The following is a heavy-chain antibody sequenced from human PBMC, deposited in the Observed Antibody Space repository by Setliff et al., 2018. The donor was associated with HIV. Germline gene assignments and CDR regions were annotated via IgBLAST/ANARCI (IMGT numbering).Heavy chain of an antibody. J-gene: IGHJ3*01. CDR2: INIGRGDK. Sequence: LSLTCAVYGGSFSGYYWSWIRQPPGKGLEWVSSINIGRGDKFYADSVKGRFTISRDDSKNTLYLQMNSLRAEDTAVYYCARGQFRLRPDSLDLWGQGTLVTVSS. D-gene: IGHD2-21*01. V-gene: IGHV3-11*06. CDR1: GGSFSGYY. CDR3: ARGQFRLRPDSLDL.